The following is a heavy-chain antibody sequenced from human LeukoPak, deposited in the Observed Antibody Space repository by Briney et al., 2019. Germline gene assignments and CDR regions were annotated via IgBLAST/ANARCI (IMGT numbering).Heavy chain of an antibody. J-gene: IGHJ6*03. CDR3: ARAGRKSRGVDIVRKKEPVYYYYLDV. D-gene: IGHD2-15*01. Sequence: GGSLRLSCAVSGFTFSDYYMSWIRQAPGKGLRGVSYISSSVSTIYSADSVKGRVTISRDNAKNSLYLPMNSLRAEDTAVYYCARAGRKSRGVDIVRKKEPVYYYYLDVWGNGTPVTVSS. CDR2: ISSSVSTI. CDR1: GFTFSDYY. V-gene: IGHV3-11*04.